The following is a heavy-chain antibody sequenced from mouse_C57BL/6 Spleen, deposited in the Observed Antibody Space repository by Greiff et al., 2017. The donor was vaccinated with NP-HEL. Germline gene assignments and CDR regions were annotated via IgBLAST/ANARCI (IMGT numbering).Heavy chain of an antibody. D-gene: IGHD2-1*01. CDR2: IWSGGST. Sequence: QVQLQQSGPGLVQPSQSLSITCTVSGFSLTSYGVHWVRQSPGKGLEWLGVIWSGGSTDYHAAFISRLSISKDNSKSQVFFKMNSLQADDTAIYYCARSIDGNYEGFAYWGQGTLVTVSA. J-gene: IGHJ3*01. V-gene: IGHV2-2*01. CDR3: ARSIDGNYEGFAY. CDR1: GFSLTSYG.